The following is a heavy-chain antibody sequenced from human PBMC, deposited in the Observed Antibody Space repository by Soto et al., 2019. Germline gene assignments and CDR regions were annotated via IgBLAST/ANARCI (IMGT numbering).Heavy chain of an antibody. CDR3: ANHRWLVAWPFDS. J-gene: IGHJ4*02. Sequence: EVQLLETGGGLAQPGGALRLSCAVSGITFTNYAMGWVRQAPGKGLEWVSGISGNVGSTTHYADAVKDRFTSSGDNSKSMLFLQITSLRAGDRAVYYCANHRWLVAWPFDSWGQGTLVIVSS. CDR1: GITFTNYA. V-gene: IGHV3-23*01. CDR2: ISGNVGSTT. D-gene: IGHD2-15*01.